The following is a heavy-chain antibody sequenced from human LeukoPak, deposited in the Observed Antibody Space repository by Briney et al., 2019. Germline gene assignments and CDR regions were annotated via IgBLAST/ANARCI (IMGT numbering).Heavy chain of an antibody. CDR2: IKQDGSEK. D-gene: IGHD3-3*01. CDR1: GFTFSSYW. Sequence: GGSLRLSCAASGFTFSSYWMSWVRQAPGKGLEWVANIKQDGSEKYYVDSVKGRFTISRDNAKNSLYLQMNSLRAEDTAVYYCARMYYDFWSGYYPYWGQGTLVTVSS. V-gene: IGHV3-7*01. CDR3: ARMYYDFWSGYYPY. J-gene: IGHJ4*02.